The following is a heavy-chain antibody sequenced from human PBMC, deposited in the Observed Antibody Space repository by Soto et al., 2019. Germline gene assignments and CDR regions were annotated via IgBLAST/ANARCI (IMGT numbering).Heavy chain of an antibody. Sequence: SETLSLTCTVSGGSISSGDYYWSWIRQPPGKGLEWIGYIYYSGSTYYNPSLKSRVTISVDTSKNQFSLKLSSVTAADTAAYYCARWIQLWSPIGRHYRYGDVWGQGTTVTVSS. V-gene: IGHV4-30-4*01. D-gene: IGHD5-18*01. CDR1: GGSISSGDYY. CDR2: IYYSGST. J-gene: IGHJ6*02. CDR3: ARWIQLWSPIGRHYRYGDV.